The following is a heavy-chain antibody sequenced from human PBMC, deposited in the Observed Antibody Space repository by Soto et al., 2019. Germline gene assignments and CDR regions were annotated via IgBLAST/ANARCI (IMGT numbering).Heavy chain of an antibody. CDR1: GYTFTSYG. CDR3: ARDANNLIAAAGPPYFDY. Sequence: GASVKVSCKASGYTFTSYGISWVRQAPGQGLEWMGWISAYNGNTNYAQKLQGKVTMTTDTSTSTAYMELRSLRSDDTAVYYCARDANNLIAAAGPPYFDYWGQGTLVPSPQ. J-gene: IGHJ4*02. CDR2: ISAYNGNT. D-gene: IGHD6-13*01. V-gene: IGHV1-18*01.